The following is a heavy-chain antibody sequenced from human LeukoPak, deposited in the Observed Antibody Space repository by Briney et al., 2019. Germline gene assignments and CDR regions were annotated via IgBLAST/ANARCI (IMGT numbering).Heavy chain of an antibody. CDR1: GFTFSSYS. V-gene: IGHV3-21*01. CDR2: ISSSSSYI. D-gene: IGHD2-2*01. CDR3: ARGGDIVVVHWFDP. Sequence: GGSLRLSCAASGFTFSSYSMNWVRQAPGKGLEWVSSISSSSSYIYYADSVKGRFTISRDNAKNSLYLQMNSLRAEDTAVYYCARGGDIVVVHWFDPWGQGTLVTVSS. J-gene: IGHJ5*02.